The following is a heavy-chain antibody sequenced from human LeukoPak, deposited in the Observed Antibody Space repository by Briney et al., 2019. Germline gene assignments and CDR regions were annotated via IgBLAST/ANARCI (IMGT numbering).Heavy chain of an antibody. Sequence: GGSLRLFCVAWGFVLRTYWMDWPRHAPGKAAVWISHTRGGRSRTRYAHPEKGRFTIFRDHAKNTLYVQINSLSGDDSAVFYCGRNRGYDALDYWGQGTLVAVSS. CDR3: GRNRGYDALDY. CDR1: GFVLRTYW. V-gene: IGHV3-74*01. D-gene: IGHD5-12*01. J-gene: IGHJ4*02. CDR2: TRGGRSRT.